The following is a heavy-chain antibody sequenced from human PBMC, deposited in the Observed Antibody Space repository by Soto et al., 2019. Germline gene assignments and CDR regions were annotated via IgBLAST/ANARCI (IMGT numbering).Heavy chain of an antibody. CDR2: ISGSGGST. J-gene: IGHJ6*02. CDR1: GFTFSSYA. V-gene: IGHV3-23*01. D-gene: IGHD2-2*01. Sequence: EVQLLESGGGLVQPGGSLRLSCAASGFTFSSYAMSWVRQAPGKGLEWVSAISGSGGSTYYADSVKGRFTISRDNSKNTLYLQMNSLRAEDTAVYYCAGRYCSSTSFPKCNGMDVWGQGTTVTVSS. CDR3: AGRYCSSTSFPKCNGMDV.